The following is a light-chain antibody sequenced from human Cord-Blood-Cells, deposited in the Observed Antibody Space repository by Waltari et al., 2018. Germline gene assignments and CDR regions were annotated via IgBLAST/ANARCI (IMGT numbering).Light chain of an antibody. V-gene: IGKV1-39*01. J-gene: IGKJ3*01. CDR2: AAS. CDR3: QQSYSTPFT. Sequence: DIQMTQSPSSLSASVGDRVTITCRASQSISSYLNWYQQKPGKAPKLLIYAASSLQSGVPYRFSGSGSGTDFTLTISSLQPEDFATYYCQQSYSTPFTLGPGINVDIK. CDR1: QSISSY.